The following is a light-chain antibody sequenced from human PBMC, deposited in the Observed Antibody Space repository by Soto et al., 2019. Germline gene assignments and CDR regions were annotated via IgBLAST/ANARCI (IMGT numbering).Light chain of an antibody. CDR3: SSHTGGSTGV. J-gene: IGLJ1*01. Sequence: QSVLTQPASVSGSPGQSIAISCTGTSSDVGGYDYVSWYQQQPDKAPKLMIYEVTKRPSGVSNRFSGSKSGNTASLTISGLQSEDEAEYYCSSHTGGSTGVFGTGTKVTVL. CDR1: SSDVGGYDY. CDR2: EVT. V-gene: IGLV2-14*01.